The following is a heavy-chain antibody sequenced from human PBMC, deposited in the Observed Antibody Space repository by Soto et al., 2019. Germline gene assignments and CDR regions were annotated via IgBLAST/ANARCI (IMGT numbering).Heavy chain of an antibody. J-gene: IGHJ4*02. Sequence: QVQLQESGPGLVKPSQTLSLTCTVSGGSISSGDYYWSWIRQPPGKGLEWIGYIYYSGSTYYNPSLKIRVTISVETSKHQFSLKLSSVTAADTAVYYCARDIGHYGGNLAFAYLGQGTLVTVFS. CDR3: ARDIGHYGGNLAFAY. CDR2: IYYSGST. V-gene: IGHV4-30-4*01. CDR1: GGSISSGDYY. D-gene: IGHD4-17*01.